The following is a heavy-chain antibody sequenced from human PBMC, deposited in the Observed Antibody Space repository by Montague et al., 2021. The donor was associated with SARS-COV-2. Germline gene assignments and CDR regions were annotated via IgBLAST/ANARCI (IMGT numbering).Heavy chain of an antibody. Sequence: TLSLTCTLSGDSISRNNLYWTWIRQPAGKGLEWIGRIYTTGSSDYSPSLQSRVTMSVDTSKNQVSLRLMSVTAADTALYYCARERSYLYWYFDLWGRGTLVTVSS. CDR3: ARERSYLYWYFDL. CDR2: IYTTGSS. J-gene: IGHJ2*01. CDR1: GDSISRNNLY. V-gene: IGHV4-61*02.